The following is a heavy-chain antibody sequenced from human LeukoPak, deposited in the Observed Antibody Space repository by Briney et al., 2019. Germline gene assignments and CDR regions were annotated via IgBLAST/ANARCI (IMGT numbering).Heavy chain of an antibody. CDR1: GFTFDDYA. CDR3: AKDFGAVTTTPLS. D-gene: IGHD3-10*01. J-gene: IGHJ5*02. V-gene: IGHV3-9*01. CDR2: ISWNSGSI. Sequence: GRSLRLSCAASGFTFDDYAMHWVRQAPGKGLEWVSGISWNSGSIGYADSVKGRFTISRDNAKNSLYLQMNSLRAEGTALYYCAKDFGAVTTTPLSWGQGTLVTVSS.